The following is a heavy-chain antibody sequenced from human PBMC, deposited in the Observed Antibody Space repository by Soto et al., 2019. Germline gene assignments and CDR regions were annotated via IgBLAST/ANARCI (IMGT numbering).Heavy chain of an antibody. J-gene: IGHJ1*01. CDR3: AKAPVPDYTAYGSCVFEL. Sequence: PGGSLRLSCVASGLTFSSYAMSWVRQAPGKGLEWVSSIVGSGGRTYYADSVQGRFTISRDNSKNTLYLQMNSLGAEDTAIFYCAKAPVPDYTAYGSCVFELWGRGTLVTVSS. V-gene: IGHV3-23*01. CDR1: GLTFSSYA. CDR2: IVGSGGRT. D-gene: IGHD4-4*01.